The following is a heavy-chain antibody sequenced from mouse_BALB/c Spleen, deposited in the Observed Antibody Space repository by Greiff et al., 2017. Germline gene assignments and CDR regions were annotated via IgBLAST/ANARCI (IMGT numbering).Heavy chain of an antibody. D-gene: IGHD4-1*01. CDR2: ISSGGSYT. Sequence: DVHLVESGGDLVKPGGSLKLSCAASGFTFSSYGMSWVRQTPDKRLEWVATISSGGSYTYYPDSVKGRFTISRDNAKNTLYLQMSSLKSEDTAMYYCARQALTGTRNYAMDYWGQGTSVTVSS. CDR3: ARQALTGTRNYAMDY. CDR1: GFTFSSYG. J-gene: IGHJ4*01. V-gene: IGHV5-6*01.